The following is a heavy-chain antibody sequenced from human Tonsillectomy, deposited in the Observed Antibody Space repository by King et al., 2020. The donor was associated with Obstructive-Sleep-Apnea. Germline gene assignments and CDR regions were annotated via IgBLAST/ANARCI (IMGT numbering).Heavy chain of an antibody. CDR1: GFTFSSYG. D-gene: IGHD6-19*01. Sequence: VQLVESGGGVVQPGRSLRLSCAASGFTFSSYGMHWVRQAPGKGLEWVAFIRYDGSNKYYADSVKGRFTISRDNSKNTLYLQMNSLRAEGTAVYYCAKSGSNGWFLDYWGQGTLVTVSS. V-gene: IGHV3-30*02. J-gene: IGHJ4*02. CDR3: AKSGSNGWFLDY. CDR2: IRYDGSNK.